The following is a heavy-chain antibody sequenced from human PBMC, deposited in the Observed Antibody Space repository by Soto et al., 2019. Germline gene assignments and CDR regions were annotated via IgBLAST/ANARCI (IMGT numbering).Heavy chain of an antibody. CDR1: SYTFTNYG. D-gene: IGHD3-16*02. V-gene: IGHV1-18*04. J-gene: IGHJ5*02. CDR3: AREEYRQLDH. CDR2: ISTNSGHT. Sequence: WXSAKVSFKASSYTFTNYGISWVRQAPGQGLEWMGWISTNSGHTDYAQNLRGRVTMTTDTSTTTAYMELRSLRSDDTAVYYCAREEYRQLDHWGQGTLVTVSS.